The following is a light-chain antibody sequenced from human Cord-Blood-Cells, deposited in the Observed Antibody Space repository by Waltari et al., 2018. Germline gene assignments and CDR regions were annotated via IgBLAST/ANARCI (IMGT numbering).Light chain of an antibody. CDR1: QSISSY. Sequence: DIQMTQSPSSLSASVGDRVTITCRASQSISSYLNWYQQKPGKAPKLLIYAASSLQSGGPSRFSGSGSGTDFTLTISSLQPEDFATYYSQQSYSTPFTFGQGTKLEIK. J-gene: IGKJ2*01. CDR2: AAS. V-gene: IGKV1-39*01. CDR3: QQSYSTPFT.